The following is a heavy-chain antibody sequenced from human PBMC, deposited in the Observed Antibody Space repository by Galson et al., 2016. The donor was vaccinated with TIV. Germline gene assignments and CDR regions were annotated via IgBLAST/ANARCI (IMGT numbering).Heavy chain of an antibody. V-gene: IGHV5-51*01. D-gene: IGHD1-26*01. Sequence: QSGAEVKKPGESLKISRKASGYTFTSLWIGWVRRVPGKGLEWMGIMYPGDSDTIYSPSFQGQVTISADKSISTVYLQWSSLKASDAAMYYCARQGPTKGSLGYWGQGTLLTVSS. CDR3: ARQGPTKGSLGY. J-gene: IGHJ4*02. CDR1: GYTFTSLW. CDR2: MYPGDSDT.